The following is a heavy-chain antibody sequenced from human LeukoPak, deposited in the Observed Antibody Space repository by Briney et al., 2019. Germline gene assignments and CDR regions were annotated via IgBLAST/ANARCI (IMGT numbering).Heavy chain of an antibody. CDR3: ARAYYGSGSPTYGMDV. V-gene: IGHV3-13*01. CDR1: GFSFSTYD. J-gene: IGHJ6*02. D-gene: IGHD3-10*01. CDR2: IGPAGDT. Sequence: PGGSLRLSCAASGFSFSTYDMHWVRQATGEGPEWVSGIGPAGDTYYPGSVKGRFTISRENAKNSLYLQMSSLRAGDTAVYYCARAYYGSGSPTYGMDVWGQGTTVTVSS.